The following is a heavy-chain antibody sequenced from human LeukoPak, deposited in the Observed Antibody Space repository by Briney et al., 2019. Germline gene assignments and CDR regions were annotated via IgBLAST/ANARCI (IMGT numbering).Heavy chain of an antibody. CDR2: ISGSGGST. CDR3: AKAGNVLRYFDWLFYYFDY. D-gene: IGHD3-9*01. Sequence: GGSLRLSCVASGFAFSSFAMSWVRQAPGKGLEWVSAISGSGGSTYYADSVKGRFTISRDNSKNTLYLQMNSLRAEDMAVYYCAKAGNVLRYFDWLFYYFDYWGQGTLVTVSS. CDR1: GFAFSSFA. V-gene: IGHV3-23*01. J-gene: IGHJ4*02.